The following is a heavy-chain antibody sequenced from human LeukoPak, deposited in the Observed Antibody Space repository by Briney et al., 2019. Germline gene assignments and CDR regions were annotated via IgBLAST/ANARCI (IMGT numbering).Heavy chain of an antibody. J-gene: IGHJ4*02. CDR3: AIGGYYYDSSGYYYPVEFDH. V-gene: IGHV4-39*01. D-gene: IGHD3-22*01. Sequence: SETLSLTCTVSGGSISSSSYYWGWIRQPPGKGLEWIGSIYYSGSTYYNPSLKSRVTISVDTSKNQFSLKLSSVTAADTAVYYCAIGGYYYDSSGYYYPVEFDHWGQGTLVTVSS. CDR1: GGSISSSSYY. CDR2: IYYSGST.